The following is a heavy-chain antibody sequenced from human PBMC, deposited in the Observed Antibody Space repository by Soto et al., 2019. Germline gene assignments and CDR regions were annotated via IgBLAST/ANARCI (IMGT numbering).Heavy chain of an antibody. CDR1: GGIFHGYG. D-gene: IGHD3-22*01. Sequence: GGSLRLSCAVPGGIFHGYGMHWVRQAPGKGLEWVAIIRFSGSSADYADSVKGRFTISRDNSKNTLYLQMNSLGAEDTAVYYCARDRYDSSGYYNYYYYGMDVWGQGTTVTVSS. CDR3: ARDRYDSSGYYNYYYYGMDV. J-gene: IGHJ6*02. V-gene: IGHV3-33*01. CDR2: IRFSGSSA.